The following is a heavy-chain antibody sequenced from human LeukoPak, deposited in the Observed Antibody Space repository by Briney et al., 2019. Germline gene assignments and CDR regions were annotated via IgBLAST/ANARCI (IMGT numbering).Heavy chain of an antibody. J-gene: IGHJ6*03. CDR2: MNPNSGNT. V-gene: IGHV1-8*01. CDR3: ARTNKSQGGGWYMLGFDYYYMDV. CDR1: GYTFTSYD. Sequence: GASVKVSCKASGYTFTSYDINWVRQATGQGLEWMGWMNPNSGNTGYAQKFQGRVTMTRNTSISTAYMELSSLRSEDTAVYYCARTNKSQGGGWYMLGFDYYYMDVWGKGTTVTISS. D-gene: IGHD6-19*01.